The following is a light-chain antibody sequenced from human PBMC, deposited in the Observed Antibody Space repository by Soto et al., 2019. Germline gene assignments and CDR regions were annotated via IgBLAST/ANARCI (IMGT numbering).Light chain of an antibody. J-gene: IGLJ1*01. CDR3: CSYAGSSTPFV. CDR2: EGS. V-gene: IGLV2-23*01. Sequence: QSVLTQPASVSGSPGQSITISCTGTSSDVGSYNLVSWYQQHPGKAPKLMIYEGSKRRSGVSNRFSGSKSGNTASLTISGLQAEDEADYYCCSYAGSSTPFVFGTGTKVTVL. CDR1: SSDVGSYNL.